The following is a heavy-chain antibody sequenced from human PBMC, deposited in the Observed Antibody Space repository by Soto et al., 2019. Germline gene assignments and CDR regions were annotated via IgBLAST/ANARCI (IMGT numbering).Heavy chain of an antibody. Sequence: SETLSLTCTVSGGSISSYYWSWIRQPPGKGLEWIGYIYYSGGSNYNPSLKSRVTLSLDASKKQLSLNLSSVTAADRAVYYCAVSSGTSARFDYWGQGTLVTVSS. CDR1: GGSISSYY. J-gene: IGHJ4*02. D-gene: IGHD1-26*01. CDR3: AVSSGTSARFDY. CDR2: IYYSGGS. V-gene: IGHV4-59*01.